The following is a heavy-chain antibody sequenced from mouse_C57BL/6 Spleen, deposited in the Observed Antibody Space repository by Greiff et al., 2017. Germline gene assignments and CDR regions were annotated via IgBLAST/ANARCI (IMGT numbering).Heavy chain of an antibody. D-gene: IGHD4-1*01. CDR1: GYTFTSYW. Sequence: VQLQQPGAELVMPGASVKLSCKASGYTFTSYWMHWVKQRPGQGLEWIGEIDPSDSYTNYNQKFKGKSTLTVDKSSSTAYMQLSSLTSEDSAVYDCARAGTSWFAYWGQGTLVTVSA. CDR3: ARAGTSWFAY. V-gene: IGHV1-69*01. J-gene: IGHJ3*01. CDR2: IDPSDSYT.